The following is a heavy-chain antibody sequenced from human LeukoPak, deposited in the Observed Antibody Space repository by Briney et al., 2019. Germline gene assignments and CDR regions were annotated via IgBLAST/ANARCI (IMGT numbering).Heavy chain of an antibody. V-gene: IGHV4-61*02. D-gene: IGHD1-26*01. CDR3: ARARIVGVSKYFQH. Sequence: SETLSLTCTVSGGSISSGDYYWSWLRQPPGKGLEWIGRIYTSGSTNYNPSLKSRVTISLETSKQQFSLKLSPVTPATTAVYYCARARIVGVSKYFQHWGQGTLVTVSS. CDR1: GGSISSGDYY. CDR2: IYTSGST. J-gene: IGHJ1*01.